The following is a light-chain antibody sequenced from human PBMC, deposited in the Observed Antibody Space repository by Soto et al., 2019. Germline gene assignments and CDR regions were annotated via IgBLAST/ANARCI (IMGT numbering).Light chain of an antibody. J-gene: IGLJ2*01. CDR1: RSNVGNNA. Sequence: QSVLTQPPSVSEAPRQRVTISCSGSRSNVGNNAVNWYQQLPGKAPKLLIYYDDLLPSGVSDRFSGSSSATSSSLATSGLQYEDDADYYCAVWDYSLNVVVFGGGTQLTVL. V-gene: IGLV1-36*01. CDR2: YDD. CDR3: AVWDYSLNVVV.